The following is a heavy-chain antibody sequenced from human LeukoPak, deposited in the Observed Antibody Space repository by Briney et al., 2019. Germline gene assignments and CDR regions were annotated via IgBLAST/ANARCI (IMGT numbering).Heavy chain of an antibody. V-gene: IGHV3-48*03. Sequence: GGSLRLSCAASGFTFRSYQMNWVRQAPGKGLEWVSYISSSGSPIYYADSVKGRFTISRDNAKNPLYLQMNSLRAEDTAVDYCARNAGYSGYVWFDPWGQGTLVTVSS. CDR1: GFTFRSYQ. D-gene: IGHD5-12*01. J-gene: IGHJ5*02. CDR2: ISSSGSPI. CDR3: ARNAGYSGYVWFDP.